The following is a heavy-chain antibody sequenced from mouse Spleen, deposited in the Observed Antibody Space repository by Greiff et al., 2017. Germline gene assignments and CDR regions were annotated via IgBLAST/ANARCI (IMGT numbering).Heavy chain of an antibody. CDR1: GYTFTSYW. D-gene: IGHD3-2*02. Sequence: QVQLQQSGAELVRPGSSVKLSCKASGYTFTSYWMHWVKQRPIQGLEWIGNIDPSDGGTHYNQKFKDKATLTVDKSSSTAYMQLSSLTSEDSAVYYCARVWDSSGYDFDYWGQGTTLTVSS. CDR3: ARVWDSSGYDFDY. CDR2: IDPSDGGT. J-gene: IGHJ2*01. V-gene: IGHV1-52*01.